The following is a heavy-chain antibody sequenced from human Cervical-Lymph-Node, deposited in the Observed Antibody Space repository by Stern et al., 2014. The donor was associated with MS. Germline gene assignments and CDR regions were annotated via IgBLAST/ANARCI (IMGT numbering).Heavy chain of an antibody. J-gene: IGHJ4*02. V-gene: IGHV3-33*01. D-gene: IGHD4-17*01. Sequence: VQLVESGGGVVQPGRSLRLSCAASGFTFSSYGMHWVRQAPGKGLEGVAVIGNDGSNKCYADYVKGRFTISRDNSKNTLYLQMNSLRAEDTAVYYCARDFRPVHYGDYAGYWGQGTLVTVSS. CDR2: IGNDGSNK. CDR3: ARDFRPVHYGDYAGY. CDR1: GFTFSSYG.